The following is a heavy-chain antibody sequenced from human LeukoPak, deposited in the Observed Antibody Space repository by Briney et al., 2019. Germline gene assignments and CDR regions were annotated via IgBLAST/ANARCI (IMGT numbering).Heavy chain of an antibody. CDR3: ARDSWRGPWFGELSLPNYYYYYGMDV. V-gene: IGHV4-4*07. D-gene: IGHD3-10*01. CDR1: GGSISGYY. J-gene: IGHJ6*02. CDR2: IYTSGST. Sequence: SETLSLTCTVSGGSISGYYWSWIRQPAGKGLEWIGRIYTSGSTNYNPSLKSRVTMSVDTSKNQFSLKLSSVTAADTAVYYCARDSWRGPWFGELSLPNYYYYYGMDVWGQGTTVTVSS.